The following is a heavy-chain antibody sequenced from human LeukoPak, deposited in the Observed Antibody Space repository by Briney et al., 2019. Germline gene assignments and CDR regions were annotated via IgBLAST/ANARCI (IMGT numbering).Heavy chain of an antibody. CDR1: GGSTSSDH. CDR3: ARDRGLGVITPYSDS. V-gene: IGHV4-59*12. J-gene: IGHJ4*02. Sequence: PSETLSLTCTVSGGSTSSDHWSWIRQPPEKGLEWIGCISYRGSTNYNPSLKSRVTISVDTSKKHFSLKLTSVTAADTGVYYCARDRGLGVITPYSDSWGQGTLVTVSS. D-gene: IGHD3-16*02. CDR2: ISYRGST.